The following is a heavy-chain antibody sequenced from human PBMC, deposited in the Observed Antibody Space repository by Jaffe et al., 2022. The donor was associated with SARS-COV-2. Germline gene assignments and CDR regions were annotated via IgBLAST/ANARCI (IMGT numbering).Heavy chain of an antibody. V-gene: IGHV4-39*01. D-gene: IGHD3-22*01. CDR1: GGSISSSSYY. Sequence: QLQLQESGPGLVKPSETLSLTCTVSGGSISSSSYYWGWIRQPPGKGLEWIGSIYYSGSTYYNPSLKSRVTISVDTSKNQFSLKLSSVTAADTAVYYCASQQYYYDSSGYYYDAFDIWGQGTMVTVSS. J-gene: IGHJ3*02. CDR3: ASQQYYYDSSGYYYDAFDI. CDR2: IYYSGST.